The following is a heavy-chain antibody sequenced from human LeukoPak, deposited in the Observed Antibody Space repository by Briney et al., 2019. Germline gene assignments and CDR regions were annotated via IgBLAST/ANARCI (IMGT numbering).Heavy chain of an antibody. CDR1: AGTFSRNT. D-gene: IGHD3-22*01. J-gene: IGHJ4*02. CDR2: IIPMFATP. CDR3: ARVSVDSGYFYLDF. V-gene: IGHV1-69*05. Sequence: SVTVSCKASAGTFSRNTVTWVRQAPGQGLEWMGGIIPMFATPNYAQKFRGRVTVTTAESTSTAYMELNSLRSEDTAVSYCARVSVDSGYFYLDFWGQGTQVTVSS.